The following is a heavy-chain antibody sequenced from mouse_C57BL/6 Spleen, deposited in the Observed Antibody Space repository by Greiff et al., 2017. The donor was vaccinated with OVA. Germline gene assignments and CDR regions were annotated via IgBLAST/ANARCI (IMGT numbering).Heavy chain of an antibody. D-gene: IGHD2-4*01. J-gene: IGHJ4*01. CDR2: IRSKSNNYAT. Sequence: EPGGGLVQPKGSLKLSCAASGFSFNTYAMNWVRQAPGKGLEWVARIRSKSNNYATYYADSVKDRFTISRDDSESMLYLQMNNLKTEDTAMYYCVRHRDYDYDGDYYAMDYWGQGTSVTVSS. V-gene: IGHV10-1*01. CDR1: GFSFNTYA. CDR3: VRHRDYDYDGDYYAMDY.